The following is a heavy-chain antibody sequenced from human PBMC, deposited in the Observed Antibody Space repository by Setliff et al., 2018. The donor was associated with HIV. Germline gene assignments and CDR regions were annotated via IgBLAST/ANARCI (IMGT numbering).Heavy chain of an antibody. J-gene: IGHJ4*02. Sequence: GGSLRLSCAASGFTFSSYGMHWVRQAPGKGLECVAVISYDGSNKYYADSVKGRLTISRDNSKNTLYPQMNSLRAEDTAVYYCAGEGSYSNYEFDYWGQGTLVTVPQ. CDR2: ISYDGSNK. V-gene: IGHV3-30*03. CDR3: AGEGSYSNYEFDY. D-gene: IGHD4-4*01. CDR1: GFTFSSYG.